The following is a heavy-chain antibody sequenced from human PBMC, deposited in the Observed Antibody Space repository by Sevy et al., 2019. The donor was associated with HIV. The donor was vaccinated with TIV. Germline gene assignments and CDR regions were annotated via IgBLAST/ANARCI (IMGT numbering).Heavy chain of an antibody. D-gene: IGHD5-12*01. CDR2: ISGGGGST. Sequence: GGSLRLSCAASGFTFSNYVMTWVRQAPGKGLEWVSVISGGGGSTDYTDSVKGRFTISRDNSKNTLYLQLNSLRADDTAVYYCTKDRDIVASPSDYWGQGTLVTVSS. J-gene: IGHJ4*02. CDR1: GFTFSNYV. CDR3: TKDRDIVASPSDY. V-gene: IGHV3-23*01.